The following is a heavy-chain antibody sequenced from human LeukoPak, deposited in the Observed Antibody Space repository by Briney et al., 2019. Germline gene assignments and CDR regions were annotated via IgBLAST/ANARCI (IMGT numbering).Heavy chain of an antibody. Sequence: PSETLSLTCAVYGGSFSGYYWSWIRQPPGKGLEWIGEINHSGSTNYNPSLKSRVTISVDTSKNQFSLKLSSVTAADTAVYYCARRVDSSGYSFDYWGQGTLVTVSS. CDR1: GGSFSGYY. CDR2: INHSGST. D-gene: IGHD3-22*01. J-gene: IGHJ4*02. V-gene: IGHV4-34*01. CDR3: ARRVDSSGYSFDY.